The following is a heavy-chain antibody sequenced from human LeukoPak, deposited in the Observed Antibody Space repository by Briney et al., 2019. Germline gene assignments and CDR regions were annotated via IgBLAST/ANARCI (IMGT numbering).Heavy chain of an antibody. D-gene: IGHD4-11*01. CDR1: GGSISSGGYS. J-gene: IGHJ6*02. V-gene: IGHV4-30-2*01. CDR2: IYHSGST. CDR3: ARVLTGPSYYYGMDV. Sequence: SETLSITCAVSGGSISSGGYSWSWIRQPPGKGLEWIGYIYHSGSTYYNPSLKSRVTISVDRSKNQFSLKLSSVTAADTAVYYCARVLTGPSYYYGMDVWGQGTTVTVSS.